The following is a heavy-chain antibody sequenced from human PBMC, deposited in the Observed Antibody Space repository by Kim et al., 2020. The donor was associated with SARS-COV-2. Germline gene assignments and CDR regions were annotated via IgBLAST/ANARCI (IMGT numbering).Heavy chain of an antibody. CDR3: AKPFGRNFLCGYLYCTDV. J-gene: IGHJ6*03. Sequence: ASVKVSCKASGYTFTNYYLHWVRQTPGQGPELIGWIYPNTGGTAYAQKFQGRVTMTRDTSISTAYMELSRLRSDDTAVYYCAKPFGRNFLCGYLYCTDVW. V-gene: IGHV1-2*02. D-gene: IGHD3-3*01. CDR1: GYTFTNYY. CDR2: IYPNTGGT.